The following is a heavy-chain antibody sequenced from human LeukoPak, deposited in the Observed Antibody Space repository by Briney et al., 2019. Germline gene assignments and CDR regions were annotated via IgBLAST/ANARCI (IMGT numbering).Heavy chain of an antibody. Sequence: ASVTVSYTASGSTFTGYYMHWVRQAPGQGLEWMGWINPNSGGTNYAQKFQGRVTMTRDTSISTAYMELSRLRSDDTVVYYYARGGYYDILTGGAGYWGQGTLVTVSS. V-gene: IGHV1-2*02. CDR1: GSTFTGYY. CDR3: ARGGYYDILTGGAGY. D-gene: IGHD3-9*01. CDR2: INPNSGGT. J-gene: IGHJ4*02.